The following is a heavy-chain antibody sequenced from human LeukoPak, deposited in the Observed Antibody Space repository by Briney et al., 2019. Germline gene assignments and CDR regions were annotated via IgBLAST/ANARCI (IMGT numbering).Heavy chain of an antibody. CDR1: GGSISSSSYY. V-gene: IGHV4-61*02. J-gene: IGHJ4*02. D-gene: IGHD6-6*01. CDR3: ARELGYSSSGGGY. Sequence: SETPSLTCTVSGGSISSSSYYWSWIRQPAGKGLEWIGRIYTSGSTNYNPSLKSRVTMSVDTSKNQFSLKLSSVTAADTAVYYCARELGYSSSGGGYWGQGTLVTVSS. CDR2: IYTSGST.